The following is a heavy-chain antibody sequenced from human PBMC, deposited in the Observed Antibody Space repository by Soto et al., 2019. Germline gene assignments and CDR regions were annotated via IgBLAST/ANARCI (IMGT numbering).Heavy chain of an antibody. CDR2: IKAYSGNT. D-gene: IGHD4-17*01. V-gene: IGHV1-18*01. CDR3: AIADYGDDDY. J-gene: IGHJ4*02. Sequence: QFQLVQSGAEAKKPGASVKVSCKASGYTFPTSTISWVRQAPGQGLEWSGWIKAYSGNTNYAQTLQGRVTMTTDTSTNTAYMELRSLTTDDTARYFCAIADYGDDDYWGQGTLVTVSS. CDR1: GYTFPTST.